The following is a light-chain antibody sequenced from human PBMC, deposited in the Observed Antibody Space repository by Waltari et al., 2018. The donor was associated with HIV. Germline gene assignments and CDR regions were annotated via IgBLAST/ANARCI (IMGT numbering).Light chain of an antibody. CDR3: QQSFSSPT. Sequence: DIQMTQSPSSLSASIGDRVTITCRTSQNIKNYLNWYQQKPVKAPKMLIYTATTLQSGVSSRFNGSGSGTDFTLTITGLEPEDFALYFGQQSFSSPTFGPGTTVDVK. CDR2: TAT. V-gene: IGKV1-39*01. J-gene: IGKJ3*01. CDR1: QNIKNY.